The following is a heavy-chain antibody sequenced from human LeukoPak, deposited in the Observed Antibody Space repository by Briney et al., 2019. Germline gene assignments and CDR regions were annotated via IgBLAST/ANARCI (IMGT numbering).Heavy chain of an antibody. CDR2: IYTSGST. J-gene: IGHJ6*02. Sequence: PSETLSLTCTVSGGSISSYYWSWIRQPAGKGLEWIGRIYTSGSTNYNPSLKSRVTISVDTSKNQFSLKLSSVTAADTAVYYCARASYLTYCSGGSCLYYYYGMDVWGQGTTVTVSS. CDR3: ARASYLTYCSGGSCLYYYYGMDV. D-gene: IGHD2-15*01. V-gene: IGHV4-4*07. CDR1: GGSISSYY.